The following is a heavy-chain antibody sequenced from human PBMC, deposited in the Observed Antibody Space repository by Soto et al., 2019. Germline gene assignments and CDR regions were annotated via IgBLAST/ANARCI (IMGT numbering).Heavy chain of an antibody. CDR1: GFSFSSYA. V-gene: IGHV3-30*18. D-gene: IGHD6-19*01. CDR2: ITYDGSNK. Sequence: QVQLVESGGGVVQPGGSLRVSCAASGFSFSSYAMHWVRQAPGKGLERVAGITYDGSNKYYADSVKGRFTVSRDTSKNTLFLQMSSLRVEDTAVYHCAKDLWPERGSGSPLDYWCQGTLVTVSS. CDR3: AKDLWPERGSGSPLDY. J-gene: IGHJ4*02.